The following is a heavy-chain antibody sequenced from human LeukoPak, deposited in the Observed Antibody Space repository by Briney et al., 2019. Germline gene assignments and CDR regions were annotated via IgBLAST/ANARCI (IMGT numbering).Heavy chain of an antibody. V-gene: IGHV3-21*04. J-gene: IGHJ4*02. D-gene: IGHD3-16*01. CDR3: ARDGFGTGSN. CDR1: GFTFSSYS. CDR2: ISSSSSYI. Sequence: PGGSLRLSCAASGFTFSSYSMNWVRQAPGKGLEWVSSISSSSSYIYYADSVKGRFTISRDNAKNPLYLQMNTLRADDTAVYYCARDGFGTGSNWGQGTLVTVSS.